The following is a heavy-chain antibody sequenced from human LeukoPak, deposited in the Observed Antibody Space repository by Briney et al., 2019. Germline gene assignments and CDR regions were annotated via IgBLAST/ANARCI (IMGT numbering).Heavy chain of an antibody. Sequence: GGSLRLSRAASGFTFDDYAMHWVRQAPGKGLEWVSGISWNSGSIGYADSVKGRFTISRDNAKNSLYLQMNSLRAEDTALYYCAKDIGLYYYDSSGYYFDYWGQGTLVTVSS. J-gene: IGHJ4*02. CDR1: GFTFDDYA. D-gene: IGHD3-22*01. CDR3: AKDIGLYYYDSSGYYFDY. CDR2: ISWNSGSI. V-gene: IGHV3-9*01.